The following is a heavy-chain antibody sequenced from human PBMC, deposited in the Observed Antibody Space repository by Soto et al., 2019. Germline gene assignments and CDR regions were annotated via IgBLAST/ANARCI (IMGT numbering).Heavy chain of an antibody. CDR2: INHSGST. D-gene: IGHD2-15*01. J-gene: IGHJ6*04. V-gene: IGHV4-34*01. CDR3: ARLRSRYCSGGSCYDMDV. CDR1: GGSFSSYY. Sequence: ETLSLTCAVYGGSFSSYYWSWIRQPPGKGLEWIGEINHSGSTNYNPSLKSRVTISVDTSKNQFSLKLSSVTAADTAVYYCARLRSRYCSGGSCYDMDVWGKGTTGTVSS.